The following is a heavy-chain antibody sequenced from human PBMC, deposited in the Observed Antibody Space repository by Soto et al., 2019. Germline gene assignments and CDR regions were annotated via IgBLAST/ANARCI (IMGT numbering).Heavy chain of an antibody. V-gene: IGHV3-21*01. Sequence: EVQLVESGGGLVMPGGSLRLSCIASGFSFSTYSMNWVLQPPGKGLEWVSSIRRSGDYTYYADSLKGRFTISRDNAKNSLSLQMISLRAEDTAVYYCARSTSLGGMDVWGQGTTVTVSS. CDR2: IRRSGDYT. D-gene: IGHD1-1*01. CDR3: ARSTSLGGMDV. J-gene: IGHJ6*02. CDR1: GFSFSTYS.